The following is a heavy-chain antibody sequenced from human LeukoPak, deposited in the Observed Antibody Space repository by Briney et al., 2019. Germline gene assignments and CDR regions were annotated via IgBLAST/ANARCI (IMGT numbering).Heavy chain of an antibody. V-gene: IGHV1-2*02. CDR3: ANIAAVGRVH. CDR1: GYTFTGYY. CDR2: INPNTGGT. Sequence: GASVTVSCKASGYTFTGYYMHWVRQAPGKGLEWMGWINPNTGGTNYAQKFQGRVTMTRDTSISTDYMELSRLRSDDTAVYYCANIAAVGRVHWGQGTLVTVSS. D-gene: IGHD6-13*01. J-gene: IGHJ4*02.